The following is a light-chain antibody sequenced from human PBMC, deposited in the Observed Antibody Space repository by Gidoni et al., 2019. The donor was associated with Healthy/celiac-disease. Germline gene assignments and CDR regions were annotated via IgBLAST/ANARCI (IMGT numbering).Light chain of an antibody. Sequence: QSVLTQPPSASGTPGQRVTIYCSGRSSNIGSNYVYWYQQLPVTASKLLIYRNNQRPSGVRDRFSGSKSGTSAALAISWLRSEDESDYYCAAWDDSLSGWVFGGGTKLTVL. CDR1: SSNIGSNY. J-gene: IGLJ3*02. V-gene: IGLV1-47*01. CDR3: AAWDDSLSGWV. CDR2: RNN.